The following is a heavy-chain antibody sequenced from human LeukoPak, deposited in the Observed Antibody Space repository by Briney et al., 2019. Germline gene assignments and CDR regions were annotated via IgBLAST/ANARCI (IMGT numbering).Heavy chain of an antibody. Sequence: ASVKVSCKASGYTFTGYYMHWVRQAPGQGLEWMGWVNPNSGGTNYAQKFQGWVTMTRDTSISTAYMELSRLRSDDTAVYYSAREGDTHYDFWSGPFDPWGQGTLVTVSS. CDR1: GYTFTGYY. CDR2: VNPNSGGT. D-gene: IGHD3-3*01. J-gene: IGHJ5*02. CDR3: AREGDTHYDFWSGPFDP. V-gene: IGHV1-2*04.